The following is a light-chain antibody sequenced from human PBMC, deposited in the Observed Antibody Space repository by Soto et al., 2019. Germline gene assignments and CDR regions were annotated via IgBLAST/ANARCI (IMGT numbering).Light chain of an antibody. CDR1: SGSVSTANY. CDR2: STN. CDR3: AAYMGRGLLYV. Sequence: QTVVTQEPSFSVSPGGTVTLTCALSSGSVSTANYPSWYRQTPGQPPRTVIYSTNTRSSGVPDRFSGSILGDKAALTITRAQADDESVYYCAAYMGRGLLYVFGSGTKGTVL. V-gene: IGLV8-61*01. J-gene: IGLJ1*01.